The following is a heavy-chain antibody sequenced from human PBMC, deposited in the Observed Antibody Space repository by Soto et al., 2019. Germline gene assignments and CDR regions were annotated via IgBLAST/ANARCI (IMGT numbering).Heavy chain of an antibody. CDR2: ISGSSTST. CDR3: ARGLVPLVPAAMAVRGGLIDY. CDR1: GFTFSDYY. J-gene: IGHJ4*02. D-gene: IGHD2-2*01. Sequence: GGSLRLSCAASGFTFSDYYMSWIRQAPGKGLEWVSSISGSSTSTNYAGSLTGRFTVSRDNTKNSIYLQMNSLRAEDTAVYYCARGLVPLVPAAMAVRGGLIDYWGQGTLVTVSS. V-gene: IGHV3-11*05.